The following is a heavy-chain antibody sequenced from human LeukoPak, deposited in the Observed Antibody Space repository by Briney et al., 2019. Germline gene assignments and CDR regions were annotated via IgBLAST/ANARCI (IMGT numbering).Heavy chain of an antibody. Sequence: GGSLRLSCAASGFTFISYWMSWVRQAPGKGLEWVANIKQDGSEKYYVDSVKGRFTISRDNAKNSLYLQMNSLRAEDTAVYYCARDEGFDYWGQGTLVTVSS. V-gene: IGHV3-7*01. CDR2: IKQDGSEK. CDR1: GFTFISYW. CDR3: ARDEGFDY. J-gene: IGHJ4*02.